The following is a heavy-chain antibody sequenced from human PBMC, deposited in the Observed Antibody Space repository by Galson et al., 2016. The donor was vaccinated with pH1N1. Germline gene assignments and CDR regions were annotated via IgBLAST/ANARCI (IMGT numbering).Heavy chain of an antibody. Sequence: ETLSLTCAVYGGSFSTSSWGWIRQPAGKGLEWLGRISTRGSTTYNPSLKSRVTISVDTSKNQFSLRLSSVTATDTALYYCARRGVFTSDAFHVWGQGTMVTVSS. CDR3: ARRGVFTSDAFHV. CDR1: GGSFSTSS. D-gene: IGHD3-16*01. CDR2: ISTRGST. J-gene: IGHJ3*01. V-gene: IGHV4-59*10.